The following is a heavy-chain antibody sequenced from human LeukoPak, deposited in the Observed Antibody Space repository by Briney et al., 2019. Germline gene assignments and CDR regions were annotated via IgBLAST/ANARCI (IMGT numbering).Heavy chain of an antibody. D-gene: IGHD6-13*01. J-gene: IGHJ5*02. Sequence: PSETLSLTCTVSGGSISSGPYYWGWIRQPPGKGLEWIGEINHSGSTNYNPSLKSRVTISVDTSKNQFSLKLSSVTAADTAVYYCARHRPSSSWYDWFDPWGQGTLVTVSS. CDR2: INHSGST. CDR1: GGSISSGPYY. V-gene: IGHV4-39*01. CDR3: ARHRPSSSWYDWFDP.